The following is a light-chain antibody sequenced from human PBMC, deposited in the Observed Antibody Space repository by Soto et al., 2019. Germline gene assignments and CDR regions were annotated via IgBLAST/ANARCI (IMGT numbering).Light chain of an antibody. CDR3: QQRSNWPPYT. J-gene: IGKJ2*01. CDR2: DAS. Sequence: EIVLTQSPATLSLSPGERATLSCRASQSVSSNLAWYQQKPGQAPRLLIYDASTRATGIPARFSGSGSGTDFTLTISSRETEDFAVYYCQQRSNWPPYTFGQGTKLDIK. CDR1: QSVSSN. V-gene: IGKV3-11*01.